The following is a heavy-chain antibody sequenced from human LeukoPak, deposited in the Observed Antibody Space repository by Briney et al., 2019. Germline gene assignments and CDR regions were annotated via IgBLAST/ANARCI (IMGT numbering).Heavy chain of an antibody. CDR2: INPSGGST. Sequence: EASVKVSCKASGYTFTGYYMHWVRQAPGQGLEWMGRINPSGGSTSYAQKFQGRVTMTRDTSTSTVYMELSSLRSEDTAVYYCARDLALAHCSGGSCYELDYWGQGTLVTVSS. CDR1: GYTFTGYY. CDR3: ARDLALAHCSGGSCYELDY. V-gene: IGHV1-46*01. J-gene: IGHJ4*02. D-gene: IGHD2-15*01.